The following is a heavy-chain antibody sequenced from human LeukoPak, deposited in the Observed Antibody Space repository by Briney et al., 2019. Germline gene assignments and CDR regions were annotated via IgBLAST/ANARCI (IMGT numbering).Heavy chain of an antibody. D-gene: IGHD6-19*01. J-gene: IGHJ4*02. V-gene: IGHV4-39*07. CDR3: ARARRAVAAEYYFDY. Sequence: SETLSLTCTVSGGSISSSSYYWGWIRQPPGKGLEWIGSIYYSGSTYYNPSLKSRVTISVDTSKNQFSLKLSSVTAADTAVYYCARARRAVAAEYYFDYWGQGTLVTVSS. CDR2: IYYSGST. CDR1: GGSISSSSYY.